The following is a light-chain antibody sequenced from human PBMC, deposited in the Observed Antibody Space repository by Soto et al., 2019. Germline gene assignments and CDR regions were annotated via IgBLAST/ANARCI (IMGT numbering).Light chain of an antibody. Sequence: QAVVTQPPSASGTPGQRGTIACSGSSSNIGRNTVHWYQQLPGTTPKLLIYSNDQRPSGVPDRFSGSKSGSSASLAISGLQSEDEADYYCAAWDDSLNGVVFGGGTKVTVL. CDR3: AAWDDSLNGVV. CDR1: SSNIGRNT. V-gene: IGLV1-44*01. CDR2: SND. J-gene: IGLJ2*01.